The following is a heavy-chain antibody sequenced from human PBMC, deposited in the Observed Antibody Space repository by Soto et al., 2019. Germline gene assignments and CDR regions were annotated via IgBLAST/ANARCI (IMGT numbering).Heavy chain of an antibody. CDR2: TRNKANSYTT. V-gene: IGHV3-72*01. D-gene: IGHD6-6*01. CDR1: GFTFSDHY. J-gene: IGHJ4*02. Sequence: GGSLRLSCAASGFTFSDHYMDWVRQAPGKGLEWVGRTRNKANSYTTEYAASVKGRFTISRDDSKNSLYLQMNSLKTEDTAVYYCARVGAVGQLVPDYWGQGTLVTVSS. CDR3: ARVGAVGQLVPDY.